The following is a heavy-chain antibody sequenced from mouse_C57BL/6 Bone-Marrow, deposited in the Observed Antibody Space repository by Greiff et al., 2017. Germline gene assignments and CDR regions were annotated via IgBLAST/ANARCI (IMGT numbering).Heavy chain of an antibody. CDR2: ILPGSGST. D-gene: IGHD2-3*01. V-gene: IGHV1-9*01. Sequence: QVQLQQSGAELMKPGASVKLSCKATGYTFTGYWIEWVKQRPGHGLEWIGEILPGSGSTNYNEKFKGKATFPAYTSSHTAYRQLSSLTNVDSAVYDCAREDGYCRGDGFAYWGQGTLVTVSA. CDR3: AREDGYCRGDGFAY. J-gene: IGHJ3*01. CDR1: GYTFTGYW.